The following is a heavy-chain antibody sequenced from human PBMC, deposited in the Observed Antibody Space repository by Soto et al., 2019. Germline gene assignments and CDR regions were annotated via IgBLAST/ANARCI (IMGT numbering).Heavy chain of an antibody. CDR2: IYSSGST. D-gene: IGHD1-1*01. V-gene: IGHV4-30-4*01. J-gene: IGHJ4*02. CDR3: ARDRSNSPDYFDY. Sequence: SETLSLTCTVPGGSISSDDYYWSWIRQPPGEGLEWIGYIYSSGSTSYNPSLKSRLTISIDTSKNQFSLTLTSVSAADTAVYYCARDRSNSPDYFDYWGQGTLVTVSS. CDR1: GGSISSDDYY.